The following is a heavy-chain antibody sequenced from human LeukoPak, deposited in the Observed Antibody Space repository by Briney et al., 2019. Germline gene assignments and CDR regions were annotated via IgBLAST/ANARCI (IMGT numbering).Heavy chain of an antibody. CDR2: ISAYNGNT. Sequence: ASVKVSCKASGYTFTSYGISWVRQAPGQGLEWMGWISAYNGNTNYAQKLQGRVTMTTDTSTSTAYMELRSLRSDDTAVYYCAILGGDYYDSSGYDFDYWGQGPLVTVSS. CDR1: GYTFTSYG. CDR3: AILGGDYYDSSGYDFDY. V-gene: IGHV1-18*01. D-gene: IGHD3-22*01. J-gene: IGHJ4*02.